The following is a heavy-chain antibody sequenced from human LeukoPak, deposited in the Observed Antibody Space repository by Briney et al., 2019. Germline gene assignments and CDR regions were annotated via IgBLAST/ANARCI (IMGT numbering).Heavy chain of an antibody. V-gene: IGHV3-48*01. CDR3: AKHATEGGSSSTSSWDY. Sequence: GSLRLSCAASGFTFSSYSMNWVRQAPGKGLEWVSYISSSSSTIYYADSVKGRFTISRDNSKNTLFLQMHSLRAEDTAIYYCAKHATEGGSSSTSSWDYWGQGTLVTVSS. J-gene: IGHJ4*02. D-gene: IGHD2-2*01. CDR1: GFTFSSYS. CDR2: ISSSSSTI.